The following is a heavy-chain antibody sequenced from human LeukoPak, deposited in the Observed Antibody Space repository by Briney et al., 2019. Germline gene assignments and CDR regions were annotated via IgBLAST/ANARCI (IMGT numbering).Heavy chain of an antibody. D-gene: IGHD2-8*02. V-gene: IGHV4-59*01. CDR3: ARRDYWFDY. CDR2: IYCSGST. Sequence: SETLSLTCTVSGGSISSYYWSWIRQPPGKGLEWIGYIYCSGSTNYNPSLKSRVTISVDTSKNHFSLKLSSVTAADTAVYYCARRDYWFDYWGQGTLVTVSS. CDR1: GGSISSYY. J-gene: IGHJ4*02.